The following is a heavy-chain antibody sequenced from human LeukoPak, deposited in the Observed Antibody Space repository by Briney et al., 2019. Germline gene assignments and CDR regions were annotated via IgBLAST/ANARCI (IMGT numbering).Heavy chain of an antibody. V-gene: IGHV4-34*01. CDR2: INHSGST. Sequence: SETLSLTCAVYGGSFSGYYWSWIRQAPGKGLEWIGEINHSGSTNYNPSLKSRVTISLDTSKTQFSLKVTSVTAADTAVYYCARGGRGLRYFDWLLHDYWGQGTLVTVSS. J-gene: IGHJ4*02. D-gene: IGHD3-9*01. CDR1: GGSFSGYY. CDR3: ARGGRGLRYFDWLLHDY.